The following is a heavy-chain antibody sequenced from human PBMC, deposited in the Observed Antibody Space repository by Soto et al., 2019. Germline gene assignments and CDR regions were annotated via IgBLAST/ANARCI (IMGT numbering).Heavy chain of an antibody. CDR3: ARDPRAAAVFYYGMDV. Sequence: QVQLVQSGAEVKKPGASVKVSCKASGYTFSNYALYWVRQAPGQRLEWMGWINAGNGDTKYSQKFQGRVTITTDTAASTAYMELSSLRSEDTAIDYCARDPRAAAVFYYGMDVWGQGTTVTVSS. CDR1: GYTFSNYA. J-gene: IGHJ6*02. D-gene: IGHD6-13*01. CDR2: INAGNGDT. V-gene: IGHV1-3*01.